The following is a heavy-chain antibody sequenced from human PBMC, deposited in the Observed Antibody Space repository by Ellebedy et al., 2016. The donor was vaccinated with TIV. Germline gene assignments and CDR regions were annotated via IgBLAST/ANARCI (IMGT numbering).Heavy chain of an antibody. CDR1: GYSFTGYY. CDR2: INPNSGGR. Sequence: AASVKVSCKASGYSFTGYYIHWVRQAPGQGLEWMGWINPNSGGRQYAQKFQGRVTMTRDTSISTLYMELTNLGSDDTALYYCAREGASAGADYFDDWGQGTLVIVSS. J-gene: IGHJ4*02. D-gene: IGHD1-26*01. V-gene: IGHV1-2*02. CDR3: AREGASAGADYFDD.